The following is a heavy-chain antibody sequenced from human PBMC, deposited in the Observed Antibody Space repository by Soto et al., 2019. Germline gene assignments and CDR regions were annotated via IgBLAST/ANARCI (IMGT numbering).Heavy chain of an antibody. V-gene: IGHV3-48*01. CDR1: GFTFSSYS. Sequence: EVQLVESGGGLVQPGGSLRLSCAASGFTFSSYSMNWVRQAPGKGLEWVSYISSSSSTIYYADIVKGRFTITRDNAKNSLYLKTNSLRAEDTAVYYGATHPERKAQIGWFDPWGQGTMVTVSS. D-gene: IGHD1-1*01. CDR3: ATHPERKAQIGWFDP. CDR2: ISSSSSTI. J-gene: IGHJ5*02.